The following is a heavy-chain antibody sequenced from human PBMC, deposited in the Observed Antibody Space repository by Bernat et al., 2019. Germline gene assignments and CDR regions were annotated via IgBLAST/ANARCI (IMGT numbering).Heavy chain of an antibody. CDR3: AMIQHGYVGPLCDY. Sequence: QLQLQESGPGLVKPSETLSLTCTVSGGSISSSSYYWGWIRQPPGKGLEWIGSIYYSGSTYYNPSLKSRVTISVDTSKRQLSLTVSSVNAADTAVYYCAMIQHGYVGPLCDYWGQGTLVTVSS. J-gene: IGHJ4*02. D-gene: IGHD4-23*01. V-gene: IGHV4-39*07. CDR2: IYYSGST. CDR1: GGSISSSSYY.